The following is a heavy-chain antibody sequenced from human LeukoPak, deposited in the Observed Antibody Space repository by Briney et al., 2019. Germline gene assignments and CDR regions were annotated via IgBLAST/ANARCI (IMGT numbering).Heavy chain of an antibody. CDR3: ARSTGPSDAFDI. D-gene: IGHD2-8*02. Sequence: GGSLRLSCAASGFTFSNYGMHWVRQAPGKGLEWVAVIWYDGSNKYYADSVKGRFTISRDNSKNTLYLQMNSLRAEDTAVYYCARSTGPSDAFDIWGQGTMVTVSS. CDR1: GFTFSNYG. J-gene: IGHJ3*02. V-gene: IGHV3-33*01. CDR2: IWYDGSNK.